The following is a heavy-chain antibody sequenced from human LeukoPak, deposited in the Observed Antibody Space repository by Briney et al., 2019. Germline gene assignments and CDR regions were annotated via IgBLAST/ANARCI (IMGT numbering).Heavy chain of an antibody. J-gene: IGHJ4*02. D-gene: IGHD3-10*01. CDR2: VYYSGST. CDR1: GGSISNYH. CDR3: ARDSYASGNY. Sequence: SETLSLTCTVSGGSISNYHWSWIRQPPGKGLEWIGYVYYSGSTKYNPSFKSRVTISLGTSKNQFSLKLSSVTAADTAVYYCARDSYASGNYWGQGTLVTVSS. V-gene: IGHV4-59*01.